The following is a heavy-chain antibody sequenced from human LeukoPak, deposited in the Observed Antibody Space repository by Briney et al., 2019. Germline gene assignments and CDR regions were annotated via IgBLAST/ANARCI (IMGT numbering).Heavy chain of an antibody. CDR1: GFSLSSYS. CDR3: ARDGHGDGIMSGYSYFGMDV. Sequence: GGSLRLSYAASGFSLSSYSMNWVRQAPGKGLEWVSSITISSNFIDYADSVRGRFTISRDNAKNSLYLEMNSLRTEDTAVYFCARDGHGDGIMSGYSYFGMDVWGQGTTVTVSS. J-gene: IGHJ6*02. V-gene: IGHV3-21*01. CDR2: ITISSNFI. D-gene: IGHD3-9*01.